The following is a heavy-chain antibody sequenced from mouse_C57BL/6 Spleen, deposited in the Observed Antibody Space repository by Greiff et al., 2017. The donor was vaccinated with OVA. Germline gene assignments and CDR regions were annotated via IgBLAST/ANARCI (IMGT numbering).Heavy chain of an antibody. CDR1: GFSLTSYG. J-gene: IGHJ4*01. Sequence: VMLVESGPGLVQPSQSLSITCTVSGFSLTSYGVHWVRQSPGKGLEWLGVIWSGGSTDYNAAFISRLSISKDNSKSQVFFKMSSLQADDTAIYYCARLITRWYYAMDYWGQGTSVTVSS. CDR2: IWSGGST. V-gene: IGHV2-2*01. CDR3: ARLITRWYYAMDY. D-gene: IGHD2-4*01.